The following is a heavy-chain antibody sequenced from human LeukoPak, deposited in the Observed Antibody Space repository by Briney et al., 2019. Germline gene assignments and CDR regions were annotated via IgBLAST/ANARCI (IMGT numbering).Heavy chain of an antibody. CDR1: GGTFSSYA. D-gene: IGHD3-22*01. J-gene: IGHJ1*01. V-gene: IGHV1-2*02. CDR3: ATSSGYYVGYIQY. CDR2: INPNSGGT. Sequence: GASVKVSCKASGGTFSSYAISWVRQAPGQGLEWMGWINPNSGGTHYAQKFQGRVTMTRDTSISTAYMELSRLRSDDTAVYYCATSSGYYVGYIQYWGQGTLVTVSS.